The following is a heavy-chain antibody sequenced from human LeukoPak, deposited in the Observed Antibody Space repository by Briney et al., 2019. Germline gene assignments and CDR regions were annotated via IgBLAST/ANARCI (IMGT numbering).Heavy chain of an antibody. CDR2: IKSDGSST. CDR1: GFTFSSYW. Sequence: GSWRLSCAASGFTFSSYWMHWVRQAPGKGLVWVSRIKSDGSSTSYADSVKGRFTFSRDNAKNTLYLQMNSLRAEDTAVYYCARDYWGVFDYWGQGTLVTVSS. V-gene: IGHV3-74*01. CDR3: ARDYWGVFDY. D-gene: IGHD7-27*01. J-gene: IGHJ4*02.